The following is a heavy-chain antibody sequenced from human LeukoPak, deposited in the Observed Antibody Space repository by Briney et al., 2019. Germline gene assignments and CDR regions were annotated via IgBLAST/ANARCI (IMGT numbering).Heavy chain of an antibody. J-gene: IGHJ3*02. D-gene: IGHD6-6*01. CDR3: ARLIEYRTSSRVFDI. Sequence: SETLSLTCTVSGGSISSYYWSWIRQRPGTGLEWIGYIYSSGSTNYNPSLNSRVTISVDTSNNQFSLKLMSVTAADTAVYYCARLIEYRTSSRVFDIWGQGTMVTVSS. CDR2: IYSSGST. CDR1: GGSISSYY. V-gene: IGHV4-59*08.